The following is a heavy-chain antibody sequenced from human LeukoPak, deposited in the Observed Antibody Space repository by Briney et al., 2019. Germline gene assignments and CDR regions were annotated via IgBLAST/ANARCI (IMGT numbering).Heavy chain of an antibody. J-gene: IGHJ4*02. CDR1: GYNFNDHH. Sequence: ASVKVSCKTSGYNFNDHHVHWVRQAPGQGLEWMGWINPNSGGTNYAQKFQGRVTMTRDTSISTAYMELSRLRSDDTAVYYCARDPDYYGSGIGGFDYWGQGTLVTVSS. CDR3: ARDPDYYGSGIGGFDY. D-gene: IGHD3-10*01. V-gene: IGHV1-2*02. CDR2: INPNSGGT.